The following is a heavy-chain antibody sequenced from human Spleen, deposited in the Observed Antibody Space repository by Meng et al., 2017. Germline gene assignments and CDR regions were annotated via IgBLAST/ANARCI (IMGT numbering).Heavy chain of an antibody. J-gene: IGHJ6*02. CDR3: ARDPPNYDFWSGYYYGMDV. D-gene: IGHD3-3*01. Sequence: GESLKISCAASGFTFTSYAMSWVRQTPGKGLEWVSAISTSGGSTYYADSVKGRFTISRDNSKNTLYLQMNSLRAEDTAVYYCARDPPNYDFWSGYYYGMDVWGQGTTVTVSS. V-gene: IGHV3-23*01. CDR2: ISTSGGST. CDR1: GFTFTSYA.